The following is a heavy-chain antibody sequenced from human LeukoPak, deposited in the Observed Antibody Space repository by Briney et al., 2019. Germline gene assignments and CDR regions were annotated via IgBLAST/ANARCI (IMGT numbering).Heavy chain of an antibody. CDR2: ISSSSSYT. CDR1: GFTFSSYS. J-gene: IGHJ4*02. D-gene: IGHD6-19*01. CDR3: ASGAGTVGY. Sequence: WGSLSLSCAASGFTFSSYSMSWVRKAPGKGLEWVSDISSSSSYTYYADSVKGRFTISRDDAKNSLYLQMNSLRAEDTAVYYCASGAGTVGYWGQGTLVTVSS. V-gene: IGHV3-21*01.